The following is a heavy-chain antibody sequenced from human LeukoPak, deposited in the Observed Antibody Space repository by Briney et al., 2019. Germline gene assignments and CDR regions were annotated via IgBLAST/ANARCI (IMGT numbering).Heavy chain of an antibody. CDR3: AKVRLRYFDWLPQGFDY. J-gene: IGHJ4*02. CDR2: ISLSGDTT. D-gene: IGHD3-9*01. V-gene: IGHV3-23*01. Sequence: GGSLRLSCVPTGFTFSSYAMSWVRQAPGKGLEWVSIISLSGDTTYYPDSVKGRFTISRDNSKNTLYLQMNSLRAEDTAVYYCAKVRLRYFDWLPQGFDYWGQGTLVTVSS. CDR1: GFTFSSYA.